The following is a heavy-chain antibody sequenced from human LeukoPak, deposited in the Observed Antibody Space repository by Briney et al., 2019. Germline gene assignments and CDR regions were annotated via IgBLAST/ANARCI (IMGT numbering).Heavy chain of an antibody. Sequence: GGSLRLSCAASGSTFSSYWMSWVRQAPGKGLEWVANIKQDGSEKYYVDSVKGRFTISRDNAKNSLYLQMNSLRAEDTAVYYCARAYSSGWPGGYWGQGTLVTVSS. J-gene: IGHJ4*02. CDR3: ARAYSSGWPGGY. CDR1: GSTFSSYW. V-gene: IGHV3-7*01. CDR2: IKQDGSEK. D-gene: IGHD6-19*01.